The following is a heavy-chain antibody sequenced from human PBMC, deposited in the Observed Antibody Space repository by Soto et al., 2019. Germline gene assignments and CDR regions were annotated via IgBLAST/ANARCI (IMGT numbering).Heavy chain of an antibody. J-gene: IGHJ4*02. D-gene: IGHD3-16*01. CDR2: ISWNSGSI. Sequence: GGSLRLSCAASGVTFDEYAMHGVRQAPGKGLEWVSGISWNSGSIGYADSVKGRFTISRDNSKNTVYLQMSSLGLEDTAVYYCVKSEGRGSYPHDFWGQGTRVTVSS. CDR3: VKSEGRGSYPHDF. CDR1: GVTFDEYA. V-gene: IGHV3-9*01.